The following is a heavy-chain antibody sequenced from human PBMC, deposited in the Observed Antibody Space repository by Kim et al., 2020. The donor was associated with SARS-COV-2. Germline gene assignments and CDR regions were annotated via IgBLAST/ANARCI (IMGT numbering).Heavy chain of an antibody. V-gene: IGHV4-30-2*01. Sequence: SETLSLTCAVSGGSISSGGYSWSWIRQPPGKGLEWIGYIYHSGSTYYNPSLKSRVTISVDRSKNQFSLKLSSVTTADTAVYYCATLAAKGAFDIWGQGTMVTVSS. CDR1: GGSISSGGYS. D-gene: IGHD6-6*01. CDR2: IYHSGST. J-gene: IGHJ3*02. CDR3: ATLAAKGAFDI.